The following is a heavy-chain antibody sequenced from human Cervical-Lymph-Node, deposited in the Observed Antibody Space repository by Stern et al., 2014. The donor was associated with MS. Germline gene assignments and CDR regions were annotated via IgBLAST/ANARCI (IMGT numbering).Heavy chain of an antibody. CDR2: ISSCDGTI. J-gene: IGHJ4*02. CDR1: GFIFSDYY. D-gene: IGHD3-10*01. V-gene: IGHV3-11*01. Sequence: VQMVESGGGLVKPGESLRLSCAASGFIFSDYYMNWIRQAPGKGLEWLSYISSCDGTIYSAHSVTRRFTISRDNAKKSLYLHMNSLRAEDTAVYYCARAGGSEDDFWGQGTLVTVSS. CDR3: ARAGGSEDDF.